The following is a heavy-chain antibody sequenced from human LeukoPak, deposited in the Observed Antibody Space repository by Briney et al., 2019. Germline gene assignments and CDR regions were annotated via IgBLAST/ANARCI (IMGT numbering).Heavy chain of an antibody. J-gene: IGHJ4*02. D-gene: IGHD3-3*01. Sequence: GGSLRLSCVAYGFTFRSYSLNWVRQAPGKGLEWVSSISSSGAYIYYADSLKGRFTISRDNAKDSVYLQMNGLRDDDTAVYYCVRGTDYDFLSGKNFVQFYFEYWGQGTLVTVSS. CDR2: ISSSGAYI. CDR3: VRGTDYDFLSGKNFVQFYFEY. CDR1: GFTFRSYS. V-gene: IGHV3-21*01.